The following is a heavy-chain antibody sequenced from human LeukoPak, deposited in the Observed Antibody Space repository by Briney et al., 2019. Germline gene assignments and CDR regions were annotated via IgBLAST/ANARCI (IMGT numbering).Heavy chain of an antibody. CDR3: ARAYYFDY. Sequence: LEWIGEINHSGSTNYNPSLKSRVTISVDTSKNQFSLKLSSVTAADTAVYYCARAYYFDYWGQGTLVTVSS. J-gene: IGHJ4*02. CDR2: INHSGST. V-gene: IGHV4-34*01.